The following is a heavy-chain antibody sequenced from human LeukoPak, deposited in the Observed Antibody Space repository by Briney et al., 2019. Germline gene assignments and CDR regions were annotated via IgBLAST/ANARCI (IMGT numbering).Heavy chain of an antibody. V-gene: IGHV3-30-3*01. J-gene: IGHJ6*02. CDR1: GFTFSSYA. CDR2: ISYDGSNK. CDR3: ARNKYYYDSSGYYHYYYYYYGMDV. Sequence: GRSLRLSCAASGFTFSSYAMHWVRQAPGKGLEWVAVISYDGSNKYYADSVKGRFTIPRDNSKNTLYLQMNSLRAEDTAVYYCARNKYYYDSSGYYHYYYYYYGMDVWGQGTTVTVSS. D-gene: IGHD3-22*01.